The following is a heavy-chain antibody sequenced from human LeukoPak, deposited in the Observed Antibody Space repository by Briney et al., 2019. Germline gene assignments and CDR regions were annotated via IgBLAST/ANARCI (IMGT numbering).Heavy chain of an antibody. V-gene: IGHV3-30-3*01. Sequence: GGSLRLSCAASGFIFSNYVMHWVRQPPGKGLKWVAVISYDGSNKYYADSVKGRFTISRDNSKNTLYLQMNSLRAEDTAVYYCARGWDRDCTSTSCYIAYNWGQGTLVSVSS. D-gene: IGHD2-2*02. J-gene: IGHJ4*02. CDR2: ISYDGSNK. CDR3: ARGWDRDCTSTSCYIAYN. CDR1: GFIFSNYV.